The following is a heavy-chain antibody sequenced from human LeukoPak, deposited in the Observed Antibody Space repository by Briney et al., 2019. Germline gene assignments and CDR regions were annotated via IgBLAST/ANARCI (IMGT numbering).Heavy chain of an antibody. CDR3: VRDFLGESGAGGY. CDR2: ISPSGNSK. Sequence: GGSLRLSCETSTFTFSSYTMNWVRQAPGKGLEWVSSISPSGNSKYHADSVKGRFTISRYNAENSLYMQMNSLRAEDTGVYYCVRDFLGESGAGGYWGQGTLVTVSS. V-gene: IGHV3-21*01. CDR1: TFTFSSYT. J-gene: IGHJ4*02. D-gene: IGHD3-10*01.